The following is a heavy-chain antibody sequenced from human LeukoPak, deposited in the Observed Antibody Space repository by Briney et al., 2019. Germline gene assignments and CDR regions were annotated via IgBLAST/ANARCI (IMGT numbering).Heavy chain of an antibody. CDR1: GYSISSGYY. D-gene: IGHD3-22*01. Sequence: SETLSLTCAVSGYSISSGYYWGWIRQPPGKGLEWIGSIYHSGSTYYNPSLKSRVTISVDTSKNQFSLKLGSVTAADTAVYYCARVGLDDSSGDAWGQGTLVTVSS. J-gene: IGHJ5*02. V-gene: IGHV4-38-2*01. CDR2: IYHSGST. CDR3: ARVGLDDSSGDA.